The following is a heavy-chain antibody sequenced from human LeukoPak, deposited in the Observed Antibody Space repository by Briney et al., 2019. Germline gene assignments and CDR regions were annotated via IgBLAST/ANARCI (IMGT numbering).Heavy chain of an antibody. Sequence: QTGGSLRLSCAASGLTFSSYAMSWARQAPGKGLEWVSAISGSGGGTYYADSVKGRFTISRDNSKNTLYLQMNSLRAEDTTVYYCAKEYQLLHYYMDVWGKGTTVTVSS. CDR3: AKEYQLLHYYMDV. J-gene: IGHJ6*03. V-gene: IGHV3-23*01. CDR1: GLTFSSYA. CDR2: ISGSGGGT. D-gene: IGHD2-2*01.